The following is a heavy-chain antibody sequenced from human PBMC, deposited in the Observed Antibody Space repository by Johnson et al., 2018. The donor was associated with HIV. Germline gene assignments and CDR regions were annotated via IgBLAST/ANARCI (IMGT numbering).Heavy chain of an antibody. CDR1: AFTFSSND. J-gene: IGHJ3*02. D-gene: IGHD2-15*01. Sequence: VQLVESGGGLVQPGGSLRLSCGASAFTFSSNDMKWVRQAPGKGLEWVSVIYSGGSTYYADSVKGRFTISRDNSKNTLYLQMNSLRAEDTAVYYCARSKDCSVSSCPDGFDIWGQGTMVIVSS. V-gene: IGHV3-66*01. CDR2: IYSGGST. CDR3: ARSKDCSVSSCPDGFDI.